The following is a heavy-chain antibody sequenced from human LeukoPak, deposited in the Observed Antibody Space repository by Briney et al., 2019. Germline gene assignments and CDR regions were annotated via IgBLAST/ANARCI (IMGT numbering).Heavy chain of an antibody. D-gene: IGHD6-13*01. CDR2: IRGDGNEI. CDR3: ARWGQHLAYYYFAL. Sequence: GGSLRLSCAASGFTFSSYWMSWVRQAPGKGLEWVANIRGDGNEIYYVDSVKGRFTISRDNAKNLLSLQMSSLRAEDMAVYYCARWGQHLAYYYFALWGRGTVVSVSS. J-gene: IGHJ2*01. CDR1: GFTFSSYW. V-gene: IGHV3-7*03.